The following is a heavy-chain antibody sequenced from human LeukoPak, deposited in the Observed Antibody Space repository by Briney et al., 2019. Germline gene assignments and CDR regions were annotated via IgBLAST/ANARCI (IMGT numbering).Heavy chain of an antibody. CDR3: AKDPISSSWYGGDN. J-gene: IGHJ4*02. V-gene: IGHV3-23*01. D-gene: IGHD6-13*01. CDR2: ISGSGDNT. CDR1: GFTFSTYA. Sequence: GGSLRLSCAASGFTFSTYAMSWVRQAPGKGLEWVSVISGSGDNTFYADSVQGRFTISRDNSKNTLYLQMNSLRAEDTAVYYCAKDPISSSWYGGDNWGQGTLVTVSS.